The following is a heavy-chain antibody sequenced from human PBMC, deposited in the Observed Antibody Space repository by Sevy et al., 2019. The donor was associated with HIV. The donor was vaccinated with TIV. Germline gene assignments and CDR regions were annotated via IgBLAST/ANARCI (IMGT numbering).Heavy chain of an antibody. D-gene: IGHD2-21*02. V-gene: IGHV1-69*13. J-gene: IGHJ4*02. CDR1: GGTFSSYA. Sequence: ASVKVSCKASGGTFSSYAISWVRQAPGQGLEWMGGIIPIFGTANYAQKFQGRVTITADESTSTAYMELSSLRSEDTAVYYCVRGMVRCGGDCFPVTFDYWGQGTLVTVSS. CDR2: IIPIFGTA. CDR3: VRGMVRCGGDCFPVTFDY.